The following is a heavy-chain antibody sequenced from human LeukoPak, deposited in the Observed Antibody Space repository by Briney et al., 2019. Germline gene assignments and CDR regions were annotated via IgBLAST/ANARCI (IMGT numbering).Heavy chain of an antibody. Sequence: PSETLSLTCTVSGYSISSGYYWGWIRQPPGKGLEWIGSIYHSGSTYYNPSLKSRVTISVDTSKNQFSLKLSSVTAADTAVYYCAREIAARPDLDYWGQGTLVTVSS. CDR2: IYHSGST. D-gene: IGHD6-6*01. V-gene: IGHV4-38-2*02. CDR1: GYSISSGYY. CDR3: AREIAARPDLDY. J-gene: IGHJ4*02.